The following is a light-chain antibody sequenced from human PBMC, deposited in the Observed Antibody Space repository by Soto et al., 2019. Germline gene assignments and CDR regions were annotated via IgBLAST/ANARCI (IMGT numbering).Light chain of an antibody. CDR1: QSLVYSNGNTY. CDR3: QQYGSSPWT. Sequence: DVVMTQSPLSLPVTLGHPASISCRSSQSLVYSNGNTYLNWFQQRPGQSPRRLIYLVSNRDSGVPDRFSGSGSGTDFTLTISRLEPEDFAVYYCQQYGSSPWTFGQGTKVDIK. J-gene: IGKJ1*01. CDR2: LVS. V-gene: IGKV2-30*01.